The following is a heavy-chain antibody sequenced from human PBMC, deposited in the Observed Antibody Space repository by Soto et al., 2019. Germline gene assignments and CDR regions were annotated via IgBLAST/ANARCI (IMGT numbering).Heavy chain of an antibody. CDR2: ISGYNGNT. Sequence: QVQLVQSGGEVKKPGASVKVSCKTSGYSFTTYGISWVRQAPGQGLEWMGWISGYNGNTNYAQKFQGRGAMTTDTSTSTAYMELRSLRSDDTAVYYCAREGPAPYYYYGMDVWGQGSTVAVSS. V-gene: IGHV1-18*01. CDR1: GYSFTTYG. CDR3: AREGPAPYYYYGMDV. J-gene: IGHJ6*02.